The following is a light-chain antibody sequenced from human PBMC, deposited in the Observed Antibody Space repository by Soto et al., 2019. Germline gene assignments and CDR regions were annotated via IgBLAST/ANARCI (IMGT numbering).Light chain of an antibody. CDR2: EVS. Sequence: QYVLTQPPSASGSPGQSVTISCTGTSSDVGGYNYVSWYQQHPGKAPKLMIYEVSKRPSGVPDRFSGSKSGNTASLTVSWLQAEDEADYYCSSYSGSNNYVFGTGTKVTVL. J-gene: IGLJ1*01. CDR3: SSYSGSNNYV. V-gene: IGLV2-8*01. CDR1: SSDVGGYNY.